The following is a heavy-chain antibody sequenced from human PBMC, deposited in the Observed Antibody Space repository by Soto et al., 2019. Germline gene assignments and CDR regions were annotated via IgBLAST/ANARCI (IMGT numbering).Heavy chain of an antibody. Sequence: SETLSLTCAVYGGSFSGYYWSWIRQPPGKGLEWIGEINHSGSTNYNPSLKSRVTISVDTSKNQFSLKLSSVTTADTAVYYCARLGGGYCSGGSCHGFFDYWGQGTLVTVSS. D-gene: IGHD2-15*01. CDR1: GGSFSGYY. V-gene: IGHV4-34*01. J-gene: IGHJ4*02. CDR3: ARLGGGYCSGGSCHGFFDY. CDR2: INHSGST.